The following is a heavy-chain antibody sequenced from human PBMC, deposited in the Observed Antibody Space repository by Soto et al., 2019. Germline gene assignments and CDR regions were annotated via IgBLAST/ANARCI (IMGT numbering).Heavy chain of an antibody. CDR3: ARDLSLWTEEYNWFDP. CDR2: IIPIFGTA. CDR1: GGTFSSYA. V-gene: IGHV1-69*13. Sequence: SVTVSCQASGGTFSSYAISWVRQAPGQGLEWMGGIIPIFGTANYAQKFQGRVTITADESTSTAYMELSSLRSEDTAVYYCARDLSLWTEEYNWFDPWGQGTLVTVSS. D-gene: IGHD3-10*01. J-gene: IGHJ5*02.